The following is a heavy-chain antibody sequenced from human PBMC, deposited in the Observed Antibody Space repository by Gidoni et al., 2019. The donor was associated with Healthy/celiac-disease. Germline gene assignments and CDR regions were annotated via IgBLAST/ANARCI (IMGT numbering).Heavy chain of an antibody. CDR2: IYYSGST. D-gene: IGHD4-17*01. CDR1: GGSISSYY. V-gene: IGHV4-59*01. CDR3: ARDQAGDYGMDV. J-gene: IGHJ6*02. Sequence: QVQLQESGPGLVKPSETLSLTCTASGGSISSYYWSLIRQPPGKGLEWIGYIYYSGSTNYNPSLKSRVTISVDTSKNQFSLKLSSVTAADTAVYYCARDQAGDYGMDVWGQGTTVTVSS.